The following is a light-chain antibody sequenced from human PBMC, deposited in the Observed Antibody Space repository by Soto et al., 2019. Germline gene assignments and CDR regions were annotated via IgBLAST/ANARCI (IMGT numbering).Light chain of an antibody. CDR3: QTWGTGIVI. CDR2: LNRDGSH. CDR1: SGHSNYA. J-gene: IGLJ2*01. V-gene: IGLV4-69*01. Sequence: QSVLTQSPSASASLGASVKLTCTLSSGHSNYAIAWHQQQPEKGPRYLMKLNRDGSHSKGDGIPNRFSGSISGAERYLTISSLQSEDEADYYCQTWGTGIVIFGGGTKLTVL.